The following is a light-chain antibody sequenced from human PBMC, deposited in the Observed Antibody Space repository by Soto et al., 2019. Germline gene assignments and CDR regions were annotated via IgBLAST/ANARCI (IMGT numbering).Light chain of an antibody. V-gene: IGKV3-11*01. J-gene: IGKJ4*01. Sequence: VLTQSPATLSLSPGERATLSCRASQTVSSFLAWYQQKPGQAPRLLIHDSSDGATGIPARFSGSGSGTDFTLTISSLEPEDVAVYYCQQRSNWTLTFGGGTRVEI. CDR2: DSS. CDR1: QTVSSF. CDR3: QQRSNWTLT.